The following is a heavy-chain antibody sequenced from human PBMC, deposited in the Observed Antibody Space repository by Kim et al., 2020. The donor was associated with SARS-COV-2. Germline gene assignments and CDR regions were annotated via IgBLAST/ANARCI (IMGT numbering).Heavy chain of an antibody. CDR1: GFTFSSYG. D-gene: IGHD5-12*01. CDR3: RRGYSDPTVGDVWSFDY. CDR2: ISYDGSNK. J-gene: IGHJ4*02. V-gene: IGHV3-30*03. Sequence: GSLRLSCAASGFTFSSYGMHWVRQAPGKGLEWVAVISYDGSNKYYADSVKGRFTISRDNSKNTLYLQMNSLRAEDTAVYYCRRGYSDPTVGDVWSFDYWGQGTLVTVSS.